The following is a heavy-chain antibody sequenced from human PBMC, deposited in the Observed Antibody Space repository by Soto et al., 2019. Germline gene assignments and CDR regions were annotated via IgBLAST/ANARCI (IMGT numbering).Heavy chain of an antibody. CDR3: ASDYYDSSGYSDY. Sequence: GGSLRLSCAASGFTFSSYAMSWVRQAPGKGLEWVSAISGSGGSTYYADSVKGRFTISRDNSKNTLYLQMNSLRAEDTAVYYCASDYYDSSGYSDYWGQGTLVTVSS. J-gene: IGHJ4*02. D-gene: IGHD3-22*01. CDR1: GFTFSSYA. V-gene: IGHV3-23*01. CDR2: ISGSGGST.